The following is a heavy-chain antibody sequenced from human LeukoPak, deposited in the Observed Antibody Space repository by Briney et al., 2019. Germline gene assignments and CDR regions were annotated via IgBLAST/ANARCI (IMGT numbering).Heavy chain of an antibody. V-gene: IGHV3-23*01. J-gene: IGHJ2*01. CDR1: GFTFSSYA. Sequence: GESLRLSCAASGFTFSSYAMSWVRQAPGKGLEWVSAISGSGGSTYYADSVKGRFTISRDNSKNTLYLQMNSLRAEDTAVYYCAKYSGYDYWYFDLWGRGTLVTVSS. CDR3: AKYSGYDYWYFDL. D-gene: IGHD5-12*01. CDR2: ISGSGGST.